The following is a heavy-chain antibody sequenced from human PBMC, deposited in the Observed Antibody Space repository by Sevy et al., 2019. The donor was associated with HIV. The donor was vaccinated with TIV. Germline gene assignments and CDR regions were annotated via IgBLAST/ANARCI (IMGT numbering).Heavy chain of an antibody. V-gene: IGHV3-49*03. D-gene: IGHD2-21*01. CDR1: GFTFGDFA. CDR2: SRSKDYGGTT. CDR3: TRDGGGGNILASYYYYDMDV. Sequence: GGSLRLSCTTSGFTFGDFAMSWFRQAPGKGLGWVGFSRSKDYGGTTEYAASVKGRFNISRDDSKNIAYMQMKSLKTEDTAVYFCTRDGGGGNILASYYYYDMDVWGQGTTVTVSS. J-gene: IGHJ6*02.